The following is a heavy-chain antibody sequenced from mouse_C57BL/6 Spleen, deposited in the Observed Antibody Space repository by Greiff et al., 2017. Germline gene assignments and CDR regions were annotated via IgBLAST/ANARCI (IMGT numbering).Heavy chain of an antibody. CDR1: GYAFTNYL. CDR3: ATYDPKGYFDV. D-gene: IGHD2-3*01. J-gene: IGHJ1*03. CDR2: INPGSGGT. V-gene: IGHV1-54*01. Sequence: VQLQQSGAELVRPGTSVKVSCKASGYAFTNYLIEWVKQRPGQGLEWIGVINPGSGGTNYNEKFKGKATLTADKSSSTAYMQLSSLTSEDSAVXFCATYDPKGYFDVGGTGTTVTVSS.